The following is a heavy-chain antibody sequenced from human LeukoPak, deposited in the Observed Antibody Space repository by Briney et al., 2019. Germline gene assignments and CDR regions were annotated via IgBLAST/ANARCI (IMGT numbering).Heavy chain of an antibody. CDR1: GYIFTNYG. CDR3: ARDSDSITWYVFDY. D-gene: IGHD6-13*01. V-gene: IGHV1-18*01. Sequence: GASVKVSCKASGYIFTNYGITWVRQAPGQGLEWMGWISGYNGNTKYAQNLQGRVTMTTDTSTSTAYMELRSLRSDDTAVYYCARDSDSITWYVFDYWGQGTLVTVSS. CDR2: ISGYNGNT. J-gene: IGHJ4*02.